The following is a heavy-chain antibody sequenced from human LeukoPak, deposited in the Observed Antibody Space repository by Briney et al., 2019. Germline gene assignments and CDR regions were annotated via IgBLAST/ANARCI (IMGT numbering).Heavy chain of an antibody. J-gene: IGHJ4*02. D-gene: IGHD1-26*01. CDR3: ARQVGPDY. V-gene: IGHV3-23*01. Sequence: GGSLRLSCAASGFTFRRYGMSWVRQAPGKGLEWVSAISGSGGSTYYADSVKGRFTISRDNSKNTLYLQINSLRGEDTAVYYCARQVGPDYWGQGTLVTVSS. CDR1: GFTFRRYG. CDR2: ISGSGGST.